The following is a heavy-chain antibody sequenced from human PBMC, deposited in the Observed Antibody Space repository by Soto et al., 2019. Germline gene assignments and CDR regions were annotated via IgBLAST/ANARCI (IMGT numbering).Heavy chain of an antibody. Sequence: GGSLRLSCAASGFTFSSYAMSWVRQAPGKGLEWVSSISGSGGSTYYADSVKGRFTISRDNSKNTLYLQMNSLRAEDTAVYYCAKIGEYGDYERAGAPSYDYYGMDVLGQGTTVTVSS. V-gene: IGHV3-23*01. CDR1: GFTFSSYA. CDR3: AKIGEYGDYERAGAPSYDYYGMDV. CDR2: ISGSGGST. D-gene: IGHD4-17*01. J-gene: IGHJ6*02.